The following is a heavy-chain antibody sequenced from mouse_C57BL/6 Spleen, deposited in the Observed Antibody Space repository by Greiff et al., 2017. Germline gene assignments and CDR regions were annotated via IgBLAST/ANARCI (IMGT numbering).Heavy chain of an antibody. D-gene: IGHD2-10*01. CDR3: ARAGLPWYFDV. CDR1: GFTFSDFY. Sequence: DVHLVESGGGLVQSGRSLRLSCATSGFTFSDFYMEWVRQAPGKGLEWIAASRNKANDYTTEYSASVKGRFIVSRDTSQSILYLQMNALRAEDTAIYYCARAGLPWYFDVWGTGTTVTVSS. V-gene: IGHV7-1*01. J-gene: IGHJ1*03. CDR2: SRNKANDYTT.